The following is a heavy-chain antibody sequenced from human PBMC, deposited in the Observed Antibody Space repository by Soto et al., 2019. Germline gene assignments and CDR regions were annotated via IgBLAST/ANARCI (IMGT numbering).Heavy chain of an antibody. D-gene: IGHD3-16*01. J-gene: IGHJ4*02. CDR1: GFTFSNYA. Sequence: PGGSLRLSCAASGFTFSNYAMHWVRQAPGKGLEWVAVISDDGGNAYYADSVKGRFTISRDNSKNTLYLQMNSLRAEDTAVYYCAKSPNYGSYWGQGTLVTVSS. CDR3: AKSPNYGSY. CDR2: ISDDGGNA. V-gene: IGHV3-30*18.